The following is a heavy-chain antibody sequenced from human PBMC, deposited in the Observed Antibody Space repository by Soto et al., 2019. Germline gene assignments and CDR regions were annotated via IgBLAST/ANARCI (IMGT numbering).Heavy chain of an antibody. CDR3: AREWRYSGCYRGGYYYYGMDL. Sequence: GGSLRLSCAASGFTFSSYSMNWVRQAPGQGLEWVSSISSSSSYINYADSVKGRFTISRNNAKNSLYLQMNSLRAEDTAVYYCAREWRYSGCYRGGYYYYGMDLWGQGTTVTVSS. CDR2: ISSSSSYI. V-gene: IGHV3-21*01. J-gene: IGHJ6*02. CDR1: GFTFSSYS. D-gene: IGHD1-26*01.